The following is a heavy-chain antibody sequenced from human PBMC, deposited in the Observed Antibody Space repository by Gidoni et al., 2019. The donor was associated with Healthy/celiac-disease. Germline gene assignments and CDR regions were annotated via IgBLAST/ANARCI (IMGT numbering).Heavy chain of an antibody. D-gene: IGHD3-10*01. CDR3: ATTGGSGSNDYYYGMDV. Sequence: LKGRLTISRDNSKNTLYLQMNSLRAEDTAVYYCATTGGSGSNDYYYGMDVWGQGTTVTVSS. V-gene: IGHV3-23*01. J-gene: IGHJ6*02.